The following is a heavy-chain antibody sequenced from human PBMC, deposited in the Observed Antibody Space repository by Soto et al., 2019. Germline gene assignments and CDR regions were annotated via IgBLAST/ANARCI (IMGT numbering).Heavy chain of an antibody. CDR3: ARLGYCSGGSCYGGDY. J-gene: IGHJ4*02. CDR2: IWYDGSNK. CDR1: GFTFSSYG. Sequence: QVQLVESGGGVVQPGRSLRLSCAASGFTFSSYGMHWVRQAPGKGLEWVAVIWYDGSNKYYADSVKGRFTISRDNSKNTLYLQMNRLRAEDTAVYYCARLGYCSGGSCYGGDYWGQGTLVTVSS. V-gene: IGHV3-33*01. D-gene: IGHD2-15*01.